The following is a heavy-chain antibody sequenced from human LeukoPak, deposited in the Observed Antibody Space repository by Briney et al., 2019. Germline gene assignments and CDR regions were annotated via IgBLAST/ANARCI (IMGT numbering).Heavy chain of an antibody. J-gene: IGHJ2*01. CDR3: ARESYYDFWSGPPTGWYFDL. V-gene: IGHV1-46*01. CDR1: GYTFTSYY. D-gene: IGHD3-3*01. CDR2: INPSGGST. Sequence: GASVKVSCKASGYTFTSYYMHWVRQAPGQGLEWMGIINPSGGSTSYAQKFQGRVTMTRDMSTRTVYMELSSLRSEDTAVYYCARESYYDFWSGPPTGWYFDLWGRGTLVSVSS.